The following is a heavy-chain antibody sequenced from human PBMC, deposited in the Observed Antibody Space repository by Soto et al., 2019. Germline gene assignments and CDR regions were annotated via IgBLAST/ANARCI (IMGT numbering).Heavy chain of an antibody. CDR2: ISYDGSNK. J-gene: IGHJ6*02. Sequence: QVQLVESGGGVVQPGRSLRLSCAASGFTFSSYGMHWVRQAPGKGLEWVAIISYDGSNKYYADSVKGRFTISRDNSKYTLYLQMNSLRAEDTAVYYCAKRRTYGMDVWGQGTTVTVSS. CDR1: GFTFSSYG. V-gene: IGHV3-30*18. CDR3: AKRRTYGMDV.